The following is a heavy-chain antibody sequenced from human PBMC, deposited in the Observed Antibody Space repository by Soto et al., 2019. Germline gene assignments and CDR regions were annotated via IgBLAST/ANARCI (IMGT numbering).Heavy chain of an antibody. CDR1: GGSISSYY. V-gene: IGHV4-59*01. CDR2: IYYSGST. D-gene: IGHD3-3*01. CDR3: ARGGDFWSVRTVWFDP. Sequence: SETLSLTCTVFGGSISSYYWSWIRQPPGKGLEWIGYIYYSGSTNYNPSLKSRVTISVDTSKNQFSLKLSSVTAADTAVYYCARGGDFWSVRTVWFDPWGQGTLVTVSS. J-gene: IGHJ5*02.